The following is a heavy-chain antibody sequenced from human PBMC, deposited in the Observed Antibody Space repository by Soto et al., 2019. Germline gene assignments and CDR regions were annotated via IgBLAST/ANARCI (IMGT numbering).Heavy chain of an antibody. CDR1: GYTFTSYG. J-gene: IGHJ4*02. CDR3: ARESPPADY. V-gene: IGHV1-18*01. CDR2: LSAYNGNT. Sequence: QVQLVQSGAEVKKPGASVKVSCKASGYTFTSYGISWVRQAPGQGIELMGWLSAYNGNTNYAQKLQGRVTMTTDTAKSTDYMELRSLRSDDTAVYYCARESPPADYCGQGTLVTVSS.